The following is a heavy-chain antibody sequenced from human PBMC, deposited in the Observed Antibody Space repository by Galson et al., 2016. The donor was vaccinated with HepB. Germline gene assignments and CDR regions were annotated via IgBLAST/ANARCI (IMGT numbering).Heavy chain of an antibody. CDR3: ARAYYYGMDV. V-gene: IGHV4-4*07. Sequence: SETLSLTCSVSGGSISSYYWSWIRQPAGKGLEWIGRTYVSGSTNYNPSLKSRVTMSLDTSKNQFSPKLSSVTAADTAVYYCARAYYYGMDVWGQGTTVTVSS. J-gene: IGHJ6*02. CDR2: TYVSGST. CDR1: GGSISSYY.